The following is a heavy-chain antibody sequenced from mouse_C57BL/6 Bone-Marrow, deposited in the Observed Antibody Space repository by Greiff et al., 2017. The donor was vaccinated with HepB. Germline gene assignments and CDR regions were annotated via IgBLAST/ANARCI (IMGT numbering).Heavy chain of an antibody. CDR1: GYTFTDYY. CDR2: IYPGSGNT. Sequence: QVQLQQSGAELVRPGASVKLSCKASGYTFTDYYINWVKQRPGQGLEWIARIYPGSGNTYYNEKFKGKATLTAEKSSSTAYMQLSSLTSEDSAVYFCARGIYYYGSFYAMDYWGQGTSVTVSS. D-gene: IGHD1-1*01. V-gene: IGHV1-76*01. CDR3: ARGIYYYGSFYAMDY. J-gene: IGHJ4*01.